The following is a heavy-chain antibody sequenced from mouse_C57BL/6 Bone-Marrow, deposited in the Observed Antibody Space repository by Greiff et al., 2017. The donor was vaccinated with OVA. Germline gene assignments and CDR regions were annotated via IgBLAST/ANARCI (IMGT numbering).Heavy chain of an antibody. J-gene: IGHJ4*01. Sequence: QVQLKQSGPGLVAPSQSLSITCTVSGFSLTSYAISWVRQPPGKGLEWLGVIWTGGGTNYNSALKSRLSISKDNSKSQVFLKMNSLQTDDTARYYCARTIYYGNYDAMDYWGQGTSVTVSS. CDR3: ARTIYYGNYDAMDY. D-gene: IGHD2-1*01. CDR2: IWTGGGT. V-gene: IGHV2-9-1*01. CDR1: GFSLTSYA.